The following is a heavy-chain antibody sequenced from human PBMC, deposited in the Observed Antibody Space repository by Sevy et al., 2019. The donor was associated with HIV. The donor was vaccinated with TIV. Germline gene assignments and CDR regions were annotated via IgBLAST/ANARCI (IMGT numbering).Heavy chain of an antibody. CDR2: ISGSGDIT. Sequence: GGSLRLSCAASGFTFSRFAMSWVRQAPGKGLEWVSIISGSGDITYYEQSVKGRFTISRDNSKNTLSLQMNSLRAEDTAIYFCAKTDRISALGQFEYWGQGTLVTVSS. CDR1: GFTFSRFA. D-gene: IGHD6-13*01. J-gene: IGHJ4*02. V-gene: IGHV3-23*01. CDR3: AKTDRISALGQFEY.